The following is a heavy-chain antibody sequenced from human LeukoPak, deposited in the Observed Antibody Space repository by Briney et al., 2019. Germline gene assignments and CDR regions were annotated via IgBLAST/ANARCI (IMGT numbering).Heavy chain of an antibody. CDR3: AAQMDHPWWEREWYFDL. J-gene: IGHJ2*01. CDR2: IYYSGST. D-gene: IGHD1-26*01. V-gene: IGHV4-59*05. CDR1: GFTFSSYS. Sequence: GSLRLSCAASGFTFSSYSMNWVRQPPGKGLEWIGSIYYSGSTYYNPSLKSRVTISVDTSKNQFSLKLSSVTAADTAVYYCAAQMDHPWWEREWYFDLWGRGTLVTVSS.